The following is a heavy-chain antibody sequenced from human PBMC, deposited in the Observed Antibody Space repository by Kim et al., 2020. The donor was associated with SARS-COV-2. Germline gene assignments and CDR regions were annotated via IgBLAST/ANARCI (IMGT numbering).Heavy chain of an antibody. CDR3: AGDSEGSSYFDY. V-gene: IGHV3-21*01. J-gene: IGHJ4*02. D-gene: IGHD6-13*01. Sequence: YYADSVKGRFSSSRDNAKNSLYLQMNSLRAEDTAVYYCAGDSEGSSYFDYWGQGTLVTVSS.